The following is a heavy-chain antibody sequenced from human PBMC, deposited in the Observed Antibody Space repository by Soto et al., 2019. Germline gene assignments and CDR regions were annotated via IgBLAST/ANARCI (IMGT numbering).Heavy chain of an antibody. J-gene: IGHJ4*02. V-gene: IGHV4-31*03. D-gene: IGHD2-21*02. Sequence: QVQLQESGPGLVKPSQTLSLTCTVSGGSISSGGYYWSWIRQHPGKGLEWIGYIYYSGSTYYNPSLKSRVTIXXDXSXSQFSLKLSSVTAADTAVYYCASLAYCGGDCYRFDYWGQGTLVTVSS. CDR2: IYYSGST. CDR3: ASLAYCGGDCYRFDY. CDR1: GGSISSGGYY.